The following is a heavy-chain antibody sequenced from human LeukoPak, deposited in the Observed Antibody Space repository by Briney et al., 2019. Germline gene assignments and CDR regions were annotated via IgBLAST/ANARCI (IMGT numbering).Heavy chain of an antibody. CDR1: GFTFSSYA. J-gene: IGHJ4*02. D-gene: IGHD3-10*01. CDR3: AKARNSYGSGSPFDY. Sequence: GGSLRLSCAASGFTFSSYAMSWVRQAPGKGLEWVSAISGSGGSTYYADSVKGRFTISRDNSKNTLYLQMNSLRAEDTAVYYCAKARNSYGSGSPFDYWGQGTLVTVSS. CDR2: ISGSGGST. V-gene: IGHV3-23*01.